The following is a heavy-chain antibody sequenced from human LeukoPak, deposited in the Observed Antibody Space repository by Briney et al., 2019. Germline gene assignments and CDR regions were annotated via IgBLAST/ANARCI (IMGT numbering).Heavy chain of an antibody. V-gene: IGHV3-64*01. CDR1: GFIFNSYA. CDR3: ASVVLDAFDI. J-gene: IGHJ3*02. D-gene: IGHD2-2*01. Sequence: GGSLRLSCAASGFIFNSYAMHWVRQAPGRGLEYVSAITSNGGSTFYANSVKGRFTISRDNSKNSLYLQMNSLRAEDTAVYYCASVVLDAFDIWGQGTMVTVSS. CDR2: ITSNGGST.